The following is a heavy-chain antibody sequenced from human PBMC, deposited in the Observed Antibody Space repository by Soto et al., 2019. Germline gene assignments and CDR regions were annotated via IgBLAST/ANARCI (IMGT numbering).Heavy chain of an antibody. V-gene: IGHV2-5*02. CDR2: IYWDDGK. CDR3: AHRTAYDISTGYYPFDY. J-gene: IGHJ4*02. Sequence: ASGPTLVNPTQTLALACTFSGFSLSTSGVGVAWIRQPPVKALEWLALIYWDDGKRYSPSLKTRLNITKDTSKNQVVLTLTNVDPVDTATYFFAHRTAYDISTGYYPFDYWGQGSLVTVSS. CDR1: GFSLSTSGVG. D-gene: IGHD3-9*01.